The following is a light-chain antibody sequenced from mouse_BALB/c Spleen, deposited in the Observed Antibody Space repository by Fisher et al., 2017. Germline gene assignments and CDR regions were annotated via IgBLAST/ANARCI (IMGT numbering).Light chain of an antibody. V-gene: IGKV4-57*01. J-gene: IGKJ5*01. CDR1: SSVSY. CDR2: DTS. CDR3: QQRSSYPLT. Sequence: IVLTQSPAIMSASPGEKVTITCSASSSVSYMHWFQQKPGTSPKLWIYDTSKLASGVPVRFSGSGSGTSYSLTISRMEAEDAATYYCQQRSSYPLTFGAGTKLELK.